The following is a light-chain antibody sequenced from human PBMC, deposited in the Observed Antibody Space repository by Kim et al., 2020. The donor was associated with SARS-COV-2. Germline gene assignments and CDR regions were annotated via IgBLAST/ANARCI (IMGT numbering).Light chain of an antibody. CDR2: DAS. V-gene: IGKV3-11*01. J-gene: IGKJ5*01. CDR1: QSVSSY. Sequence: LTPGERATLSCRASQSVSSYLAWYQQKPGQAPRLLIYDASNRATGIPARFSGSGSGTDFTLTISSLEPEDFAVYYCQQRSNWPPAFGQVTRLEIK. CDR3: QQRSNWPPA.